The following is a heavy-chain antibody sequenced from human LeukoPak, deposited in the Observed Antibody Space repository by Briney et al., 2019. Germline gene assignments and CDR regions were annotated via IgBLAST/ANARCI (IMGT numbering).Heavy chain of an antibody. Sequence: PGGSLRLSCAASGFTFSSYSMNWVRQAPGKGLEWVSYISSSSSTIYYADSVKGRFTISRDNAKNSLYLQMNSLRAEDTALYYCARVALSDFSSSGRYFDYWGQGTLVTVSS. CDR3: ARVALSDFSSSGRYFDY. V-gene: IGHV3-48*04. CDR1: GFTFSSYS. CDR2: ISSSSSTI. J-gene: IGHJ4*02. D-gene: IGHD6-6*01.